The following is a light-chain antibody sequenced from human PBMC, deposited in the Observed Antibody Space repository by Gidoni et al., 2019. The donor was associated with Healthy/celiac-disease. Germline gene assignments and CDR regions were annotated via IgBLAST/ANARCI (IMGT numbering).Light chain of an antibody. V-gene: IGKV1-5*03. Sequence: DIQMTQSPSTLSASVGDRVTITCRARQSISSWLAWYQQKPGKAPKLLLYKASSLESGVPSRFSGSGSGTEFTLTISRLQPDDFATYYCQQYNSYLRTFGQGTKLEIK. CDR2: KAS. J-gene: IGKJ2*01. CDR1: QSISSW. CDR3: QQYNSYLRT.